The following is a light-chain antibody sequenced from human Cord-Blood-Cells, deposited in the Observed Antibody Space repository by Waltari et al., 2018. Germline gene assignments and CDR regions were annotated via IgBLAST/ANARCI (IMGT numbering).Light chain of an antibody. CDR3: SSYTSSSTVV. V-gene: IGLV2-14*01. Sequence: QSALTQPASVSGSPGQSITLSCTGTRSDVGGYNYVPWYQQHPGKAPKLMIYDVSNRPSGVSNRFSGSKSGNTASLTISGLQAEDEADYYCSSYTSSSTVVFGGGTKLTVL. CDR1: RSDVGGYNY. J-gene: IGLJ2*01. CDR2: DVS.